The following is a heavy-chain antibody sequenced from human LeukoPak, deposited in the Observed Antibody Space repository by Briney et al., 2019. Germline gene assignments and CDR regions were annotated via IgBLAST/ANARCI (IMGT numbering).Heavy chain of an antibody. CDR3: ASLYCSSTSCYSFGY. CDR1: GYTFTSYY. CDR2: INPSGGST. V-gene: IGHV1-46*01. D-gene: IGHD2-2*01. J-gene: IGHJ4*02. Sequence: ASVKVSCKASGYTFTSYYMHWVRQAPGQGLEWMGIINPSGGSTSYAQKFQGRVTMTRDTSTSTVYMELSSLRSEDTAVYYCASLYCSSTSCYSFGYWGQGTLVTVSS.